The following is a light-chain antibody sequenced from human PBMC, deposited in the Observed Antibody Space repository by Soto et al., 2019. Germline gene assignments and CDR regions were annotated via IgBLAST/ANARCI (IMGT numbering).Light chain of an antibody. Sequence: QSVLTRPRSVSGSPGQSVTISCTGTSSDVGTYTYVSRYQQRPGKAPKLIIYDVIKRPSGVPDRFSGSKSGNTASLTISGLQAEDEADYYCCSYAGSYTHVFGTGTKVTVL. CDR1: SSDVGTYTY. CDR3: CSYAGSYTHV. J-gene: IGLJ1*01. CDR2: DVI. V-gene: IGLV2-11*01.